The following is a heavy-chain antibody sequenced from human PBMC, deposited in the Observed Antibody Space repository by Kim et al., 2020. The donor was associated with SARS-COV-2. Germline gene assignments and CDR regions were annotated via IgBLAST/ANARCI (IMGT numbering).Heavy chain of an antibody. Sequence: GGSLRLSCTTSGFTFKNYAMHWVRQAPGKGLEWVAVIWFDGSNAFYEDSVKGRFTISRDNSKNILYLHMNSLRAEDTAVYYCAKAGSVGTYYYYGLDVWGQGTTVPVSS. CDR2: IWFDGSNA. CDR3: AKAGSVGTYYYYGLDV. J-gene: IGHJ6*02. CDR1: GFTFKNYA. V-gene: IGHV3-33*06. D-gene: IGHD7-27*01.